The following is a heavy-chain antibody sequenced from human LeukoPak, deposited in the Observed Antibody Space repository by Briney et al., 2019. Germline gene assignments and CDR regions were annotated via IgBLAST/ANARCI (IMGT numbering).Heavy chain of an antibody. V-gene: IGHV3-30*03. CDR3: ARDRCDGDCYSDY. CDR2: ISYDGSNK. J-gene: IGHJ4*02. CDR1: GFTFSSYG. D-gene: IGHD2-21*01. Sequence: GGSLRLSCAASGFTFSSYGMHWVRQAPGKGLEWVAVISYDGSNKYYADSVKGRFTISRDNSKNTLYLQMGNLRAEDMAVYYCARDRCDGDCYSDYWGQGTLVTVSS.